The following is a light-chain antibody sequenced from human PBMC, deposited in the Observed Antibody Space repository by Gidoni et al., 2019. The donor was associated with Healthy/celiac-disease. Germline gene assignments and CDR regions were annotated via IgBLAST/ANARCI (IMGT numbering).Light chain of an antibody. CDR2: EDN. Sequence: NFMLTQPHSVSESPGKTVTISYPRSSGSIASNYGQWYQQRPGSAPTTVIYEDNQSPSGVPDRFSGSIASSSNSASLTISGLKTEDEADYYCQSYDSSNWVFGGGTKLTVL. CDR3: QSYDSSNWV. CDR1: SGSIASNY. J-gene: IGLJ3*02. V-gene: IGLV6-57*03.